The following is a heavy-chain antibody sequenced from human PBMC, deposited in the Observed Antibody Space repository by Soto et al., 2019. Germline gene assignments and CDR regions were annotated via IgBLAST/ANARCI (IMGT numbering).Heavy chain of an antibody. CDR1: GYTFSGYF. CDR3: ARGYYSSSWRGFGY. CDR2: MNPNSGGT. D-gene: IGHD6-13*01. J-gene: IGHJ4*02. Sequence: QVQLVQSGADVKKPGASVKVSCKTSGYTFSGYFMHWLRQAPGQGPEWMGWMNPNSGGTDYAQNFQGRVSMTWDTSISTAYMELSRLRSDDTAIYYCARGYYSSSWRGFGYWGQGTLVTVSS. V-gene: IGHV1-2*02.